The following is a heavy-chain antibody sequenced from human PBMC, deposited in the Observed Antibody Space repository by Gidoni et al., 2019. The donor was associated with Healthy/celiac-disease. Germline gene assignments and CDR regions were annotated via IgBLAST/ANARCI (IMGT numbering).Heavy chain of an antibody. Sequence: EVQLVESGGGLVQPGRSLSLSCTASGFTFGDYAMSWFRQAPGKGLGWVGFIRSKAYGGTTEYAASVKGRFTISRDDSKSIAYLQMNSLKTEDTAVYYCTRDSTYYDFWSGYVPWFDPWGQGTLVTVSS. D-gene: IGHD3-3*01. V-gene: IGHV3-49*03. CDR3: TRDSTYYDFWSGYVPWFDP. CDR2: IRSKAYGGTT. J-gene: IGHJ5*02. CDR1: GFTFGDYA.